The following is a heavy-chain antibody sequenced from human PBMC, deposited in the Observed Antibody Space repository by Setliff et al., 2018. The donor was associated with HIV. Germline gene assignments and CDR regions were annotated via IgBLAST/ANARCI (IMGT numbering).Heavy chain of an antibody. V-gene: IGHV4-39*01. CDR2: VSNSGST. D-gene: IGHD2-8*01. J-gene: IGHJ5*02. Sequence: LSLTCAVSGGSISSRSHYWGWIRQPPGKGLEWIGSVSNSGSTYYNPSLKSRVAISVDTSENQFSLKLNSVTAADTAVYYCARRGRDGVLIVFATGFDPWGQGTLVTVSS. CDR1: GGSISSRSHY. CDR3: ARRGRDGVLIVFATGFDP.